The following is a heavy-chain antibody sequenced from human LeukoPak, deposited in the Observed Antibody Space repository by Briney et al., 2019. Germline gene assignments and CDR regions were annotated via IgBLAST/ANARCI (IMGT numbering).Heavy chain of an antibody. CDR1: GYSFTSYC. V-gene: IGHV5-51*01. CDR2: IYPGDSGP. J-gene: IGHJ3*01. CDR3: GMSGDRVPLQDDVFDV. D-gene: IGHD1-26*01. Sequence: GESLKISCKVSGYSFTSYCICWVRQMPGKGLEWMGIIYPGDSGPTYSPSFQGQVTISVDESINTAYLQWSSLQASDTAMYYCGMSGDRVPLQDDVFDVWGQGTMVTVST.